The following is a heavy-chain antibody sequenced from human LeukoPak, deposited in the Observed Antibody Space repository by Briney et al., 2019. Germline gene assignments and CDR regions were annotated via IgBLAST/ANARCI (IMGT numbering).Heavy chain of an antibody. V-gene: IGHV1-2*02. CDR2: TNPNSGAA. J-gene: IGHJ4*02. CDR3: ARAEAIGARPTGDY. CDR1: GYTFTGHY. Sequence: ASVKVSCTASGYTFTGHYIQWVRQAPGQGLEWMGYTNPNSGAANYAQKFQGRVTLTRDTSITTAYMELSSLRSDETAMYYCARAEAIGARPTGDYWGQGTLVTISS. D-gene: IGHD6-6*01.